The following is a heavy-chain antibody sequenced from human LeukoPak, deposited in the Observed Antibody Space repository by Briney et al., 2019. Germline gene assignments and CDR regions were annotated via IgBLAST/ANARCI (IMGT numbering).Heavy chain of an antibody. J-gene: IGHJ4*02. Sequence: GGSLRLSCAASGFTFSSYAMSWVRQAPGKGLEWVSAISGSGGSTYYADSVKGRFTISRDNSKNTLYLQMNSLRAEDTAVYYCAKLFEGTTRTTLDYWGQGTLVTVSS. V-gene: IGHV3-23*01. CDR2: ISGSGGST. CDR3: AKLFEGTTRTTLDY. CDR1: GFTFSSYA. D-gene: IGHD1-1*01.